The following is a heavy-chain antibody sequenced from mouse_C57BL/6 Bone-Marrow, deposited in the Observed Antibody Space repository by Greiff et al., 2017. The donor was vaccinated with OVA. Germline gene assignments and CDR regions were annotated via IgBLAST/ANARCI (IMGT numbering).Heavy chain of an antibody. J-gene: IGHJ2*01. V-gene: IGHV6-6*01. D-gene: IGHD3-3*01. CDR2: IRNKANNHAT. CDR1: GFTFSDAW. CDR3: TREGL. Sequence: EVKVVESGGGLVQPGGSMKLSCAASGFTFSDAWMDWVRQSPEKGLEWVAAIRNKANNHATYYAESVKGRFTISRDDSKSSVYLQMNSLRAEDTGIYYCTREGLWGQGTTLTVSS.